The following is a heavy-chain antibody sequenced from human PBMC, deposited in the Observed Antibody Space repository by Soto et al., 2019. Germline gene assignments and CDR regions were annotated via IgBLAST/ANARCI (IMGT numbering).Heavy chain of an antibody. V-gene: IGHV4-31*03. D-gene: IGHD2-8*01. CDR1: GGSISSGGYY. CDR2: IYYSGST. Sequence: SETLSLTCTVSGGSISSGGYYWSWIRQHPGKGLEWIGYIYYSGSTYYNPSLKSRVTISVDTSKNQFSLKLSSVTAADTAVYYCATTMVTTAEDWFDPWGQGTLVTVSS. CDR3: ATTMVTTAEDWFDP. J-gene: IGHJ5*02.